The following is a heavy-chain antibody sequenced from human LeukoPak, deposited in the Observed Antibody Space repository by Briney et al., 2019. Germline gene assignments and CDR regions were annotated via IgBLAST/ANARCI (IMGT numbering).Heavy chain of an antibody. CDR2: INHSGGT. Sequence: PSETLSLTCAVYGGSFSGYYWSWFRQPPGKGLEWIGEINHSGGTTYNPSLKSRITMSVDTSKNQFSLKLNSVTAADTAVYFCARNNYYFDCWGQGTLVTVSS. V-gene: IGHV4-34*01. CDR3: ARNNYYFDC. CDR1: GGSFSGYY. J-gene: IGHJ4*02. D-gene: IGHD5-24*01.